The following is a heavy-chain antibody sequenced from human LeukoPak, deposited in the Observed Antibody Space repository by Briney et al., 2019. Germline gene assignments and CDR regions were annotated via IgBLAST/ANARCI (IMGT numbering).Heavy chain of an antibody. V-gene: IGHV1-18*01. D-gene: IGHD3-10*01. CDR1: GYTFTSYG. J-gene: IGHJ4*02. Sequence: ASVKVSCKASGYTFTSYGISWVRQAPGQGLEWMGWMSAYNGNTNYAQKLQGRVTMTTDTSTSTAYMELRSLRSDDTAVYYCARDSHFVLWFGELLGSYYFDYWGQGTLVTVSS. CDR3: ARDSHFVLWFGELLGSYYFDY. CDR2: MSAYNGNT.